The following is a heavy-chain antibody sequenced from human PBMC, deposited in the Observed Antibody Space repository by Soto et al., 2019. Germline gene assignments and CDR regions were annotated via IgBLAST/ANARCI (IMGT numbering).Heavy chain of an antibody. J-gene: IGHJ6*03. CDR2: ISSSSSYI. D-gene: IGHD1-26*01. Sequence: GGSPRLSCAASGFTFSSYSMNWVRQAPGKGLEWVSSISSSSSYIYYADSVKGRFTISRDNAKNSLYLQMNSLRAEDTAVYYCARDRYRLLPRPYYYMDVWGKGTTVTVSS. CDR3: ARDRYRLLPRPYYYMDV. CDR1: GFTFSSYS. V-gene: IGHV3-21*01.